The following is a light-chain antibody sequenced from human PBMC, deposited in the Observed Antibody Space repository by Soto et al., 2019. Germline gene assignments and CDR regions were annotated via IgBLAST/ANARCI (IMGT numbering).Light chain of an antibody. J-gene: IGLJ1*01. V-gene: IGLV1-44*01. CDR3: AAWYGGRYVHFV. CDR2: GND. CDR1: ASNIAANY. Sequence: QSVLTQPPSASGTPGQRVTISCSGSASNIAANYVSWYQQLPGAAPRLLIYGNDLRPSGVPDRFSAFKSVTSASLAISALRSVDEAEYFCAAWYGGRYVHFVLGNGIKVTVL.